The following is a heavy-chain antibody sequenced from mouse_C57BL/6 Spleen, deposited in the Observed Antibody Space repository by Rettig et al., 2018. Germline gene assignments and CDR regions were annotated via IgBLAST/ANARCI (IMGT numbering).Heavy chain of an antibody. J-gene: IGHJ1*03. D-gene: IGHD1-1*01. V-gene: IGHV5-6*01. Sequence: SWVRQTPDKRLEWVATISSGGSYTYYPDSVKGRFTISRDNAKNTLYLQMSSLKSEDTAMYYCARHYGTTVVARYWYFDVWGTGTTVTVSS. CDR3: ARHYGTTVVARYWYFDV. CDR2: ISSGGSYT.